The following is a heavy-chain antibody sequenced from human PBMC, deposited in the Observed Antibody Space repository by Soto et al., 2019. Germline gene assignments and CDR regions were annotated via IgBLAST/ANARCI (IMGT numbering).Heavy chain of an antibody. CDR2: IYPTVHT. CDR3: ARGANDIYGFPSDC. D-gene: IGHD3-10*01. J-gene: IGHJ4*02. V-gene: IGHV3-53*01. CDR1: GFTVSSHY. Sequence: GGSLRLSCAASGFTVSSHYMSWVRQTPGKGLEWVSLIYPTVHTFYADSVKGRFTISRDNSKNTLSLQMASLRADDSAVYFCARGANDIYGFPSDCWGKEDRVNVSS.